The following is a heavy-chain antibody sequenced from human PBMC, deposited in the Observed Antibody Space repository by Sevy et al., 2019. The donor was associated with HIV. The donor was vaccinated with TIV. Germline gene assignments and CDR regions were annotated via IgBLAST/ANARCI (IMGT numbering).Heavy chain of an antibody. CDR3: AEMARGLRLYYFDS. CDR1: GGSISSSSYY. D-gene: IGHD3-16*01. CDR2: IYYSGRS. J-gene: IGHJ4*02. Sequence: SETLSLTCTVSGGSISSSSYYWGWIRQPPGKGLEWIGSIYYSGRSYSNPSLKSRVTISEDTSKNQFSLKLSSVTAADTAVYYCAEMARGLRLYYFDSWGQGTLVTVSS. V-gene: IGHV4-39*01.